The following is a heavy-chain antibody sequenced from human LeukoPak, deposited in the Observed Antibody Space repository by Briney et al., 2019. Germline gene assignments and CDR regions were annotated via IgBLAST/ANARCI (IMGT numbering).Heavy chain of an antibody. D-gene: IGHD6-6*01. CDR3: AIFQHLVPRD. CDR1: GGSISSGSYY. Sequence: SETLSLTCTVSGGSISSGSYYWGWIRQPPGKGLEWIGSIYYSGSSYYHPSLTSRVTISVDKSKNQFSLKLSSVTAADTAVYYCAIFQHLVPRDWGQGTLVTVSS. CDR2: IYYSGSS. V-gene: IGHV4-39*01. J-gene: IGHJ4*02.